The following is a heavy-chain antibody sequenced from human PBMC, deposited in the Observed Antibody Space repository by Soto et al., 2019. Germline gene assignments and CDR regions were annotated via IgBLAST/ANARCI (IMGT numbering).Heavy chain of an antibody. J-gene: IGHJ5*02. D-gene: IGHD2-2*01. CDR3: ARVVPGAEAWFGP. CDR1: GYTFSNYG. CDR2: ISLYSDGT. Sequence: ASVKVSCKTSGYTFSNYGITWLRQSPGQPLEWLGWISLYSDGTNYAQKFQGRVSMTTDTSTTTAYMELRSLRSDDTAVYYCARVVPGAEAWFGPWGQGTLVTVSS. V-gene: IGHV1-18*01.